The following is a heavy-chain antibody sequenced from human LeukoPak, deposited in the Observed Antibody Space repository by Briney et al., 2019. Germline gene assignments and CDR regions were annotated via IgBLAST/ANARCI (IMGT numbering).Heavy chain of an antibody. J-gene: IGHJ3*02. Sequence: PGGSLRLSCAASGFTFSSYSMNWVRQAPGKGLEWVSYISSSSSTIYYADSVKGRFTISRDNAKNSLYLQMNSLRAEDTAVYYCARAGMIERAGSMGAFDIWGQGTMVTVSS. D-gene: IGHD3-22*01. CDR1: GFTFSSYS. V-gene: IGHV3-48*01. CDR2: ISSSSSTI. CDR3: ARAGMIERAGSMGAFDI.